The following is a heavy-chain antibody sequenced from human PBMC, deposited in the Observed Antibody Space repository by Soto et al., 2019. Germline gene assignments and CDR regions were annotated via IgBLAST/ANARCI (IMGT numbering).Heavy chain of an antibody. D-gene: IGHD2-21*02. CDR1: DYNFSNHW. CDR2: ITSDGKSK. CDR3: ARESGDWPLNWFDP. J-gene: IGHJ5*02. Sequence: PGGSLRLSCAASDYNFSNHWMHWVRQRPAEGLVWVSRITSDGKSKAYAESVKGRFAISRDNAKNTLYLQMNGLTAEDTAVYYCARESGDWPLNWFDPWGQGTLVTVSS. V-gene: IGHV3-74*01.